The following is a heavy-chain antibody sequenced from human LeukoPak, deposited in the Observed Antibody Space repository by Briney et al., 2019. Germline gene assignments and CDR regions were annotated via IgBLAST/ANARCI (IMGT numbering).Heavy chain of an antibody. V-gene: IGHV1-24*01. D-gene: IGHD3-10*01. CDR1: GYTLTELS. CDR2: FDPEDGET. J-gene: IGHJ4*02. CDR3: ATVSALWLGEFGDFDY. Sequence: ASVKVSCKVSGYTLTELSMHWVRQAPGKGLEWMGGFDPEDGETIYAQKSQGRVTMTEDTSTDTAYMELSSLRSEDTAVYYCATVSALWLGEFGDFDYWGQGTLVTVSS.